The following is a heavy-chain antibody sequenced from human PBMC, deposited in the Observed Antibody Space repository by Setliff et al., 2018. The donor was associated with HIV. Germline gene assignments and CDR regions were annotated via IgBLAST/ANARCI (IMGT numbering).Heavy chain of an antibody. CDR2: INPYNGAT. Sequence: ASVKVSCKASGYTFSEYYMFWLRQAPGQGLEWMGWINPYNGATKSAHKFQGRVTVTRDTSITTTYMELTRLTSDDTASYYCARAPIYCGGDCYLFDYWGQGTLVNVSS. V-gene: IGHV1-2*02. CDR1: GYTFSEYY. J-gene: IGHJ4*02. D-gene: IGHD2-21*02. CDR3: ARAPIYCGGDCYLFDY.